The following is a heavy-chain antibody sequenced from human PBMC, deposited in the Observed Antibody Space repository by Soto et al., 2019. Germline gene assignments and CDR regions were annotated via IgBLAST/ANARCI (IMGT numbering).Heavy chain of an antibody. D-gene: IGHD3-22*01. V-gene: IGHV3-23*01. CDR1: GFTFSRYA. CDR2: ISGSVGIT. J-gene: IGHJ4*02. Sequence: WGSLRLSCAASGFTFSRYAVSWVRQAPGKGLEWVSAISGSVGITYFRDTVRGRFTISRDNSKNTLYLQMDSLRAEDTAVYYCAKDSISSDGGYYLYYFECSGQGTLVSVSA. CDR3: AKDSISSDGGYYLYYFEC.